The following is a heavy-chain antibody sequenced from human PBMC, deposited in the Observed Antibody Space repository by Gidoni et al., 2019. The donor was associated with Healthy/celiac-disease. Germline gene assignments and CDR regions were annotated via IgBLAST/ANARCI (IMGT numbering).Heavy chain of an antibody. CDR1: GLTVSSNY. D-gene: IGHD6-19*01. J-gene: IGHJ4*02. V-gene: IGHV3-53*02. Sequence: EVQLVETGGGLIQPGGSLRLPCAASGLTVSSNYMSWVRQAPGKGLEWVSVIYSGGSTYYADSVKGRFTISRDNSKNTLYLQMNSLRAEDTAVYYCARDSGGIAVAGGFDYWGQGTLVTVSS. CDR2: IYSGGST. CDR3: ARDSGGIAVAGGFDY.